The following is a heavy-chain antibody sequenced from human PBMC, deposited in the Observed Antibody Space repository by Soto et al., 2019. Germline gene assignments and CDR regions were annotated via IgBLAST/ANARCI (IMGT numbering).Heavy chain of an antibody. Sequence: PGESLKISCKGSGYSFTSYWIGWVRQMPGKGLEWMGIIYPGDSDTRYSPSFQGQVTISADKSISTAYLQWSSLKASDTAMYYCARSFFINGVCYDDNYNLLAVWGKGTTVTVSS. CDR1: GYSFTSYW. V-gene: IGHV5-51*01. D-gene: IGHD2-8*01. CDR2: IYPGDSDT. J-gene: IGHJ6*04. CDR3: ARSFFINGVCYDDNYNLLAV.